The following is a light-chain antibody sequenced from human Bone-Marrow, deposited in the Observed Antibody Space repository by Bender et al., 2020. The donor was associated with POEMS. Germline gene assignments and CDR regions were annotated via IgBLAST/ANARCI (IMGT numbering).Light chain of an antibody. CDR1: SSDIGGYNY. Sequence: QSALTQPRSVSGSPGQSVTISCTGTSSDIGGYNYVSWYQQHPGKAPKLMIYDVSKGPSGVPDRFSGSKSGNTASLTISGLQAEDEADYYCQSYDNSLGGWVFGGGTKLTVL. CDR2: DVS. V-gene: IGLV2-11*01. J-gene: IGLJ3*02. CDR3: QSYDNSLGGWV.